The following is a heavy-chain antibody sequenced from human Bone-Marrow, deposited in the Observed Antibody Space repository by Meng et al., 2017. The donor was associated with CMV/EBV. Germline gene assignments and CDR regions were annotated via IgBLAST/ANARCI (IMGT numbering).Heavy chain of an antibody. J-gene: IGHJ5*02. CDR3: ARAVEGLWSGSEFDP. Sequence: SVKVSCKASGGTFSSYAISWVRQAPGQGLEWMGGIIPIFGTANYAQKFQGRVTITTDESTSTAYMELSSLRSEDTAVYYWARAVEGLWSGSEFDPWGQGTLVTVSS. V-gene: IGHV1-69*05. D-gene: IGHD3-3*01. CDR2: IIPIFGTA. CDR1: GGTFSSYA.